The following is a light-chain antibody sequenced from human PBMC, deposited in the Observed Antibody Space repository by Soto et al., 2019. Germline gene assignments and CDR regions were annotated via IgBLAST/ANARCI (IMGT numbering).Light chain of an antibody. CDR3: QQYET. Sequence: DIQMTQSPSTLSASVGDRVTITCRASPSISRWLAWYQQKPGKAPNLLIYKASSLASGGPSRFSGSGSGTEFTLTVSSLQPDDIANYDCQQYETFGQGTKVEIK. CDR1: PSISRW. V-gene: IGKV1-5*03. CDR2: KAS. J-gene: IGKJ1*01.